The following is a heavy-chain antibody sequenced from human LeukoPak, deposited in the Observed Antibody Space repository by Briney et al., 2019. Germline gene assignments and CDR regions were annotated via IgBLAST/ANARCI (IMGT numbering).Heavy chain of an antibody. V-gene: IGHV4-39*07. Sequence: SETLSLTCTVSGGSISSSSYYWGWIRQPPGKGLEWIGSIYYSGSTYYNPSLKSRVTISVDTSKNQFSLKLSSVTAADTAVYYCATTTYYYDSSGYYDASDYWGQGTLVTVSS. CDR3: ATTTYYYDSSGYYDASDY. J-gene: IGHJ4*02. CDR2: IYYSGST. D-gene: IGHD3-22*01. CDR1: GGSISSSSYY.